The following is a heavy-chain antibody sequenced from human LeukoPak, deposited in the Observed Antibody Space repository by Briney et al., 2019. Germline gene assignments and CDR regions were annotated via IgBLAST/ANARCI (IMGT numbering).Heavy chain of an antibody. D-gene: IGHD6-13*01. V-gene: IGHV4-59*01. J-gene: IGHJ4*02. CDR3: ARSDTHHIHSSSWHFDY. Sequence: SETLSLTCTVSGVSISSYYWSWIRQPPGKGLEWIGYIYYSGSTNYNPSLKSRVTISVDTSKTQFSLYLNSVTAADTAVYYCARSDTHHIHSSSWHFDYWGQGTLVTVSS. CDR1: GVSISSYY. CDR2: IYYSGST.